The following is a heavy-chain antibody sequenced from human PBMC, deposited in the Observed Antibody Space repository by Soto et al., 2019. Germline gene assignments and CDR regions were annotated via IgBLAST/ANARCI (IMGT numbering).Heavy chain of an antibody. CDR3: ARRERAAGTDWWFDP. D-gene: IGHD6-13*01. CDR1: GGSISSSSFH. J-gene: IGHJ5*02. Sequence: QLQLQESGPGLVKPSETLSLTCTVSGGSISSSSFHWGWIRQPPGKGLEWIGSIYYSGSTYYSPSLKRRVPISVDTPKNQFSLKLSSVTAADTAVYYCARRERAAGTDWWFDPWGQGTLVTVSS. CDR2: IYYSGST. V-gene: IGHV4-39*01.